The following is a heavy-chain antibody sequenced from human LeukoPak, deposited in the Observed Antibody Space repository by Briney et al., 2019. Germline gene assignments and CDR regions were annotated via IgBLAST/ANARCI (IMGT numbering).Heavy chain of an antibody. D-gene: IGHD5-18*01. Sequence: SQTLSLTCTVSGGSISSGGYYWSWIRQHPGMGLEWIGYIYYGGSTYYNPSLKSRISISVDTSKNQFSLKLSSVTVADTAVYYCARAAAMVTDYWGQGTLVTVSS. J-gene: IGHJ4*02. CDR3: ARAAAMVTDY. V-gene: IGHV4-31*03. CDR1: GGSISSGGYY. CDR2: IYYGGST.